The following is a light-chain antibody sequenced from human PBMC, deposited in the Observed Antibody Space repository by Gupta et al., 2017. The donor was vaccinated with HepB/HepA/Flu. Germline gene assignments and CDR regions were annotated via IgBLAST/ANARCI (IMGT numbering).Light chain of an antibody. V-gene: IGLV7-46*01. CDR2: DTR. CDR1: TGAVTSNHY. CDR3: LVSYNGVRV. J-gene: IGLJ3*02. Sequence: QAVVTQEPSLTVSPGGTVTLTCGSSTGAVTSNHYTYWFLQKPGQVPRTLIYDTRNRHSWTPARLSGSLLGGKAALTLSGAQPEDEADYYCLVSYNGVRVFGGGTKLTVL.